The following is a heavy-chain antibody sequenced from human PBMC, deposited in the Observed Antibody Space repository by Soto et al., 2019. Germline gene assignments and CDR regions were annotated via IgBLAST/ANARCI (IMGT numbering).Heavy chain of an antibody. CDR3: ARAIIGTLNVFDY. CDR1: GYAFTDSF. CDR2: INPLAGRV. J-gene: IGHJ4*02. V-gene: IGHV1-46*01. D-gene: IGHD1-1*01. Sequence: QVQLVQSGAEVKTPGASVTVSCRTSGYAFTDSFIHWLRQAPGHGIEWMGMINPLAGRVTYAQTFQGRVTMTKDTSTNTVYLELNSLVPEQTGVYYCARAIIGTLNVFDYWGQGTLVTVSS.